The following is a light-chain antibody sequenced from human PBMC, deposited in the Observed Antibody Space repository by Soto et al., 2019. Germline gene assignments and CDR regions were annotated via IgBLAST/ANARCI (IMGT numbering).Light chain of an antibody. J-gene: IGLJ2*01. V-gene: IGLV1-47*01. Sequence: QSVLTQPPSASGTPGQRFTISCSGSSSNSGSNYVYWYQQLPGTAPKLLIYRNNQRPSGVPDRFSGSKSGTSAPLAISGLRSEDDADYYCAAWDDSPGRVFGGGTKLTVL. CDR3: AAWDDSPGRV. CDR1: SSNSGSNY. CDR2: RNN.